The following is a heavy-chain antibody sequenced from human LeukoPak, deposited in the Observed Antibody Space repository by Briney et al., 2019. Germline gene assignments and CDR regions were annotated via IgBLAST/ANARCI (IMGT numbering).Heavy chain of an antibody. CDR1: GDSISGPY. CDR2: THYTGET. Sequence: KPSETLSLTCNVSGDSISGPYWNWIRQSPGRGLEWIGYTHYTGETNYNPSLKSRLTMSVDTSNHQVYLRLSSVTAADTAVYYCGGNLGSGSDHWGQGTLVSVSS. J-gene: IGHJ4*02. CDR3: GGNLGSGSDH. D-gene: IGHD3-10*01. V-gene: IGHV4-59*11.